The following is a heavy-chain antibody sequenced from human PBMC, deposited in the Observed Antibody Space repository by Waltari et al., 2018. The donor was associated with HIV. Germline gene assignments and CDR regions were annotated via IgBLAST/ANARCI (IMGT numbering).Heavy chain of an antibody. CDR3: ASRNPAYSSGWI. V-gene: IGHV1-3*01. Sequence: QVHLVQSGAEVKKPGASVKVSCQGSGHTLSGYGVHWVRQAPGQGLEWMGWINVGGGDTKYSQNCRDRVTITRDTSGNTVYLEVMNLRNEDMATFFCASRNPAYSSGWIWGQGTLVTVSS. D-gene: IGHD6-19*01. CDR2: INVGGGDT. CDR1: GHTLSGYG. J-gene: IGHJ4*02.